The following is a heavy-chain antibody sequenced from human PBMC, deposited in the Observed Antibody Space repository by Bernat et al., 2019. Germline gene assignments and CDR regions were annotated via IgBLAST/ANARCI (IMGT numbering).Heavy chain of an antibody. V-gene: IGHV2-26*01. CDR2: IFSNDEK. CDR1: GFSLSNARMG. D-gene: IGHD3-3*01. CDR3: ARYTTYYDFWSGYRPALAFDY. J-gene: IGHJ4*02. Sequence: QVTLKESGPVLVKPTETLTLTCTVSGFSLSNARMGVSWIRQPPGKALEWLAHIFSNDEKSYGTSLKSRLTISKDTSKSQVVLTMTNMDPVDTATYYCARYTTYYDFWSGYRPALAFDYWGQGTLVTVSS.